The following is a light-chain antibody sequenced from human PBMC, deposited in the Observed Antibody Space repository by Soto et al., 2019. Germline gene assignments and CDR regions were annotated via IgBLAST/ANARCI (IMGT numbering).Light chain of an antibody. CDR2: AAS. CDR3: QQYYSYPT. V-gene: IGKV1-8*01. CDR1: QGISSY. J-gene: IGKJ1*01. Sequence: AIRMTQSPSSLSASTGDRVTITCRASQGISSYLAWYQQKPGKAPKLLIYAASTLQSGVPSRFSGSGSGTDFTLTICCLQSEDFSTYYCQQYYSYPTFGQGTKVEIK.